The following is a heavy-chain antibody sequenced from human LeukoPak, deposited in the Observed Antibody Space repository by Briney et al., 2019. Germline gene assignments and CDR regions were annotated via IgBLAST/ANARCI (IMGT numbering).Heavy chain of an antibody. V-gene: IGHV3-53*01. D-gene: IGHD6-13*01. J-gene: IGHJ4*02. CDR1: GFTVSSNY. CDR3: ARGHADTYSSSWYGRFDY. Sequence: PGGSLRLSCAASGFTVSSNYMSWVRQAPGKGLEWVSVIYSGGSTYCADSVKGRFTISRDNSKNTLYLQMNSLRAEDTAVYYCARGHADTYSSSWYGRFDYWGQGTLVTVSS. CDR2: IYSGGST.